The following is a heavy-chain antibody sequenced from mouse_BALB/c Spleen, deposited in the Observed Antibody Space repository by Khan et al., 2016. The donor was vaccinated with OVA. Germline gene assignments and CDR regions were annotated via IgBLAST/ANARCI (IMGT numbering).Heavy chain of an antibody. CDR3: ERENFYCRSCYARDC. CDR1: GYTFTSYW. D-gene: IGHD2-12*01. J-gene: IGHJ4*01. Sequence: DLVKPGASVKLSCKASGYTFTSYWINWIKQRPGQGLEWIGRIAPGSSNVYYYDMFRGKATLTVDTSSSTAYILLVRLSSEDSAVFFFERENFYCRSCYARDCWGQGTSITVSS. V-gene: IGHV1S41*01. CDR2: IAPGSSNV.